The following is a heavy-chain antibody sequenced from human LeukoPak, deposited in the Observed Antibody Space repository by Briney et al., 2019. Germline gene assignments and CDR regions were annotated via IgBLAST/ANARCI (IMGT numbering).Heavy chain of an antibody. CDR2: IYYSGST. CDR1: GGSISSYY. CDR3: ARTVKTNYDFWSDYYYYYYMDV. J-gene: IGHJ6*03. Sequence: SETLSLTCTVSGGSISSYYWSWIRQPPGKGLEWIGYIYYSGSTNYNPSLKSRVTISVDTSKNQFSLKLSSVTAADTAVYYCARTVKTNYDFWSDYYYYYYMDVWGKGTTVTVSS. V-gene: IGHV4-59*01. D-gene: IGHD3-3*01.